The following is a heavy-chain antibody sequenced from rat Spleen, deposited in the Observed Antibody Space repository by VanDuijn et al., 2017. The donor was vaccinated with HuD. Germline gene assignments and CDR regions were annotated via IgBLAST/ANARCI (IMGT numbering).Heavy chain of an antibody. V-gene: IGHV5-17*01. Sequence: EVQLVESGGGLVQPGGSLKLSCAASGFSFSDYYMAWVRQAPTEGLEWVATFSYDGSTTYYRDSVKGRFIISRDNAKSTLYLQVDGLRSEDTAIYYCARPTTGIPFNYWGQGVMVTVSS. CDR1: GFSFSDYY. CDR2: FSYDGSTT. D-gene: IGHD1-9*01. J-gene: IGHJ2*01. CDR3: ARPTTGIPFNY.